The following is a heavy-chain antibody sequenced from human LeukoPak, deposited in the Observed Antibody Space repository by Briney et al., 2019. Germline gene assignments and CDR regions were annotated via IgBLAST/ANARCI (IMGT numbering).Heavy chain of an antibody. D-gene: IGHD6-13*01. CDR2: INHSGTT. Sequence: SETLSLTCAVYGGSFSGYYWSWVRQPPGKGLEWIGEINHSGTTNYNPSLKSRVTMSADTSKNQFSLNLISVTAADTAVYYCARRTAAETIDYRGQGTLVTVSS. CDR3: ARRTAAETIDY. CDR1: GGSFSGYY. J-gene: IGHJ4*02. V-gene: IGHV4-34*01.